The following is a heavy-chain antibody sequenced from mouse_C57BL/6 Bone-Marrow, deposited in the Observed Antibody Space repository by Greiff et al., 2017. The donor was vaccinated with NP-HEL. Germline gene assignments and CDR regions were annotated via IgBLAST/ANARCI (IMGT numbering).Heavy chain of an antibody. D-gene: IGHD2-1*01. CDR1: GYTFTGYC. CDR2: ILPGSGST. J-gene: IGHJ4*01. V-gene: IGHV1-9*01. Sequence: VQLQQSGAELVKPGASVKLSCTATGYTFTGYCIDWVKQRPEHGLEWIGKILPGSGSTNYTEKFKGKATFTADTSSNTAYMHLSSLTTEDSAIYYCASSFYYDNLYDAMDYWGQGTSVTVSS. CDR3: ASSFYYDNLYDAMDY.